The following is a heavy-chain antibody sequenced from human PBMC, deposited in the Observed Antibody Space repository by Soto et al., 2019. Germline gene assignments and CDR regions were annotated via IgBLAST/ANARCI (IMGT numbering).Heavy chain of an antibody. CDR3: ASHTTPGWRNWFDP. V-gene: IGHV3-11*01. CDR2: ISSSGSTI. CDR1: GFTFSDYY. J-gene: IGHJ5*02. Sequence: QVQLVESGGGLVKPGGSLRLSCAASGFTFSDYYMSWIRQAPGKGLEWVSYISSSGSTIYYADSVKGRFTISRDNAKNSLNLQMNSLRAEDTAVYYCASHTTPGWRNWFDPWGQGTLVTVSS. D-gene: IGHD1-26*01.